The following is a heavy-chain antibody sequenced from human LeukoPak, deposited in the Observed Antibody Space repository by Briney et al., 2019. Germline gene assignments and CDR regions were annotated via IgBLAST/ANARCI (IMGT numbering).Heavy chain of an antibody. J-gene: IGHJ4*02. CDR3: ATLPRGHLFDS. CDR2: FVPEDGET. Sequence: ASVKVSCKLSGDTLTELSMHWVRQSPGKGLEWMGGFVPEDGETIYAQKFQGRVTMTEDTSTDTAYMELSSLRSDDTAVYFCATLPRGHLFDSWGQGTLVPSPQ. V-gene: IGHV1-24*01. CDR1: GDTLTELS. D-gene: IGHD3-10*01.